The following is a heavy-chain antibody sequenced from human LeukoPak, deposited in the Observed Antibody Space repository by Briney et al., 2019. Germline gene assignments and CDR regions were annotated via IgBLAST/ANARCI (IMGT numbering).Heavy chain of an antibody. CDR2: ISNSGST. V-gene: IGHV4-59*08. CDR3: ARHGPVGVHYFDY. CDR1: GGSISSYY. D-gene: IGHD3-16*01. J-gene: IGHJ4*02. Sequence: SETLSLTCTVSGGSISSYYWSWIRQPPGKGLEWIGYISNSGSTNYNPSLKSRVTISVDTSKIQFSLKLSSVTAADTAVYHCARHGPVGVHYFDYWGQGTLVTVSS.